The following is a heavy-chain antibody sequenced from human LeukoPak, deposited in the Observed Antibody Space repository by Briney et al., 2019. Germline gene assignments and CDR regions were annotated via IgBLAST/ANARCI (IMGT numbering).Heavy chain of an antibody. V-gene: IGHV3-23*01. CDR1: GFTFSSYA. J-gene: IGHJ4*02. D-gene: IGHD6-25*01. CDR2: ISDSGART. CDR3: ASDYFLDY. Sequence: GGSLRLSCAASGFTFSSYAMTWVRQAPGKGLEWVSTISDSGARTNYADSAKGRFTISRDNSMNTLYLPMNSLRADDTAVYYCASDYFLDYWGQGTLVTVSS.